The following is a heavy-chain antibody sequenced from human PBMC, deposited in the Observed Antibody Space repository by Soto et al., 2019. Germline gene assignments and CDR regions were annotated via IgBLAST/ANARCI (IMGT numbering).Heavy chain of an antibody. V-gene: IGHV1-46*01. Sequence: ASVKVSCKASGYTFTSHYMHWVRQAPGQGLEWMGIINPSGGSTIYAQEFQGRVSMTRDTSTSTVYMELSNLRSEDTAVYYCARDGCGSTSCFNPWGQGILVTVSS. CDR2: INPSGGST. CDR3: ARDGCGSTSCFNP. J-gene: IGHJ5*02. D-gene: IGHD2-2*01. CDR1: GYTFTSHY.